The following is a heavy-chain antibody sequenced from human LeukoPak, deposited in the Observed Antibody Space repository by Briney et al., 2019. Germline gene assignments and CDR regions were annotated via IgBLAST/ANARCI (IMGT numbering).Heavy chain of an antibody. V-gene: IGHV3-20*04. J-gene: IGHJ4*02. Sequence: GGSPRLSCSGSGLNFRDYGLSWVRQAPGKGLEWGSGINWDGENTAYADSVKGRFTISRDNADNAVYLQMDSLRVEDTALYYCARDLSATWYSLAYWGRGTLVTVSS. CDR1: GLNFRDYG. CDR3: ARDLSATWYSLAY. CDR2: INWDGENT. D-gene: IGHD2-15*01.